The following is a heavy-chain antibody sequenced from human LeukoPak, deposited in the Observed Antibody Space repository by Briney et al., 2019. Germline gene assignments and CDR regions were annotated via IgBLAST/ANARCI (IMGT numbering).Heavy chain of an antibody. Sequence: ASVKVSCKASGYTFISHGISWVRQAPGQGLEWMGIINPSGGSTSYAQKFQGRVTMTRDTSTSTVYMELSSLRSEDTAVYYCARGLYYYDSSGYGYWGQGTLVTVSS. CDR3: ARGLYYYDSSGYGY. J-gene: IGHJ4*02. D-gene: IGHD3-22*01. CDR2: INPSGGST. CDR1: GYTFISHG. V-gene: IGHV1-46*01.